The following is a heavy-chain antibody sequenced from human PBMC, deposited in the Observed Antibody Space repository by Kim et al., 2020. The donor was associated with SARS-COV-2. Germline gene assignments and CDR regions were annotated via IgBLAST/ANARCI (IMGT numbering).Heavy chain of an antibody. J-gene: IGHJ3*02. CDR3: ARVGNWGSGNAFDI. D-gene: IGHD7-27*01. V-gene: IGHV3-11*05. Sequence: ANSVKGRFTISRDNAKNSLYLQMNSLRAEDTAVYYCARVGNWGSGNAFDIWGQGTMVTVSS.